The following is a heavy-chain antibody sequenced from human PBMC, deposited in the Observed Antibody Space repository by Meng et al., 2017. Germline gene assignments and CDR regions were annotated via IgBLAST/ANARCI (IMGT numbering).Heavy chain of an antibody. CDR2: IYSGGST. CDR1: GFTFSDYY. V-gene: IGHV3-66*02. Sequence: VQLVEAGGGLVKPGGSLRLSCAASGFTFSDYYMSWVRQAPGKGLEWVSVIYSGGSTYYADSVKGRFTISRDNSKNTLYLQMNSLRAEDTAVYYCARDRDGYNWFDPWGQGTLVTVSS. D-gene: IGHD5-24*01. J-gene: IGHJ5*02. CDR3: ARDRDGYNWFDP.